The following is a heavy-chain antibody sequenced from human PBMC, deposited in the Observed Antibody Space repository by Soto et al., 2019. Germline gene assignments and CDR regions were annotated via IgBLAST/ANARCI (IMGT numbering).Heavy chain of an antibody. J-gene: IGHJ5*02. D-gene: IGHD3-22*01. CDR3: ARGRGYENWFDP. CDR2: IRSSGRTL. V-gene: IGHV3-11*01. Sequence: SLRLSCAAPVFTFSDYYMSWIRQAQGRGLEWVSYIRSSGRTLYYADYVKGRFPISRHNAKNCIYLQMNSMRAEDTPLSYCARGRGYENWFDPWGQCALVTVS. CDR1: VFTFSDYY.